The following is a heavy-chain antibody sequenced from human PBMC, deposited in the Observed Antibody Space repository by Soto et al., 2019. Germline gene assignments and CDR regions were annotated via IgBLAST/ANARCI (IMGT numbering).Heavy chain of an antibody. J-gene: IGHJ4*02. Sequence: VKVSCKASGYTFTSYYMHWVRQAPGQGLEWMGMISAYSGSTNYAQKLQGRVTMTTDTSTSTAYMELRSLGSDDTAVYYCAREASIAAAGHIDYWGQGTLVTVSS. D-gene: IGHD6-13*01. CDR3: AREASIAAAGHIDY. CDR1: GYTFTSYY. CDR2: ISAYSGST. V-gene: IGHV1-18*04.